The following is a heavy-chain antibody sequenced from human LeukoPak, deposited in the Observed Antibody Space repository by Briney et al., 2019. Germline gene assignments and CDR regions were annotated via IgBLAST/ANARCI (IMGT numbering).Heavy chain of an antibody. J-gene: IGHJ4*02. CDR2: ISGSGGST. CDR1: GFTFSSYA. D-gene: IGHD4-17*01. CDR3: ARDNYGDYVFDY. Sequence: GGSLRLSCAASGFTFSSYAMSWVRQAPGKRLEWVSAISGSGGSTYYADSVKGRFTISRDNSKNTLYLQMNSLRAEDTAVYYCARDNYGDYVFDYWGQGTLVTVSS. V-gene: IGHV3-23*01.